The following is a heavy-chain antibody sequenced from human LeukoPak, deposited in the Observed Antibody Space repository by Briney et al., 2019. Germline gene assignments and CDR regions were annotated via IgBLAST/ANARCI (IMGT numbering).Heavy chain of an antibody. J-gene: IGHJ4*02. CDR3: ARVVYSGSWGYFDY. CDR1: GGSMSTYY. V-gene: IGHV4-59*01. Sequence: SETLSLTCTVSGGSMSTYYWSWIRQSPGKGLEWIGYIYYSGSTSYNPSLKSRLTISIDTSKTQFYLKLSSVTAADTAVYYCARVVYSGSWGYFDYWGQGILVTVFS. D-gene: IGHD3-10*01. CDR2: IYYSGST.